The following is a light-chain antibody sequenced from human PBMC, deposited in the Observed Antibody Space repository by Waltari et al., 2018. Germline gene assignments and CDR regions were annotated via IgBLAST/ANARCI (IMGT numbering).Light chain of an antibody. V-gene: IGLV3-21*04. CDR1: SIGTKS. CDR3: QVWDNRSDHVV. CDR2: YDS. Sequence: SYVLTQPPSVSVAPGKTARSTCGGNSIGTKSVHRYQQKPGQAPVLVLYYDSDRPSGIPERFSGTNSGNTATLTISRVEAGDEADYYCQVWDNRSDHVVFGGGTTLTVL. J-gene: IGLJ2*01.